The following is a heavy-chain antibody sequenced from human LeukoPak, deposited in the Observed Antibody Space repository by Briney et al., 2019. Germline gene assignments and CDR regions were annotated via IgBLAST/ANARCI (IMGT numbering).Heavy chain of an antibody. CDR2: IIPIFGTA. D-gene: IGHD1-14*01. CDR1: GGTFSSYA. J-gene: IGHJ4*02. Sequence: SVKVSCKASGGTFSSYAISWVRQAPGQGLEWMGGIIPIFGTANYAQKFQGRVTITTDESTSTAYMELSSLRSEDTAVYYCARGEDLYKTPTLPPHYWGQGTLVTVSS. CDR3: ARGEDLYKTPTLPPHY. V-gene: IGHV1-69*05.